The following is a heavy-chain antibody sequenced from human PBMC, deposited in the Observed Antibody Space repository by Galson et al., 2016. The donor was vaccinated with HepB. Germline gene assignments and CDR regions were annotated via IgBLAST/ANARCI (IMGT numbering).Heavy chain of an antibody. V-gene: IGHV4-59*12. D-gene: IGHD5-12*01. CDR1: DDSITNYY. Sequence: SETLSLTCTVSDDSITNYYWSWIRQPPEKGLEWIGYIYYSGTTKYNPSLKSRVTMSVDTAKNQVSLKLSSVTAADTAVYYCASGPTSYSGYAFYFYYAMDVWGQGTTVTVSS. CDR2: IYYSGTT. CDR3: ASGPTSYSGYAFYFYYAMDV. J-gene: IGHJ6*02.